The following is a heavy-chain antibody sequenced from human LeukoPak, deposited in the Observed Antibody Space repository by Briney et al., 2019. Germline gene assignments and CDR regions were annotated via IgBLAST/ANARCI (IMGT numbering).Heavy chain of an antibody. D-gene: IGHD2-21*02. CDR3: ATDPYSWVTAMPDYFDY. Sequence: SETLSLTCTVSGGSISSSSYYWGWIRQPPGKGLGWIGSMYYSGSTYYNPSLKSRVTISVDTSKNQLSLKLSSVTAADTAVYYCATDPYSWVTAMPDYFDYWGQGTLVTVSS. CDR1: GGSISSSSYY. J-gene: IGHJ4*02. V-gene: IGHV4-39*07. CDR2: MYYSGST.